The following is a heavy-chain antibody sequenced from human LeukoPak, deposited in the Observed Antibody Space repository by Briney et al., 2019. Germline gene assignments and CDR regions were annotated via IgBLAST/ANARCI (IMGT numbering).Heavy chain of an antibody. D-gene: IGHD2-2*01. CDR1: GFTFRNHW. J-gene: IGHJ4*02. CDR3: VRVIVAVPAKSDYFDY. V-gene: IGHV3-7*01. Sequence: QPGGSLRLSCVASGFTFRNHWMRWVRQVPGKGLEWVASIKKDGSDTYYVDSVKGRFTVSRDNAKNSIYLQMNSLRADDTAVYYCVRVIVAVPAKSDYFDYWGQGTLATVSS. CDR2: IKKDGSDT.